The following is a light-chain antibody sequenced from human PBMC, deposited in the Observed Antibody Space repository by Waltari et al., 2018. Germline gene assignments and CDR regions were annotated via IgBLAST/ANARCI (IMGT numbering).Light chain of an antibody. J-gene: IGLJ3*02. CDR1: SSDIGSCNF. CDR3: SSFTNNTAVM. V-gene: IGLV2-14*03. CDR2: HVT. Sequence: QSALTQPASVSESPVQSITISCTGSSSDIGSCNFVSWYQQHPGKAPKLIIYHVTKRPSGVSDRFSASKSGNTPSLTISGLQTEDEAHYYCSSFTNNTAVMFGGGTKLPVL.